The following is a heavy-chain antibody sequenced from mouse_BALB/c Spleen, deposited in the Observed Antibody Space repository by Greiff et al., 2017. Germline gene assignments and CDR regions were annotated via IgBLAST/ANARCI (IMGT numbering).Heavy chain of an antibody. D-gene: IGHD2-10*01. CDR3: ARERSYYGNYEEFDY. CDR1: GFTFSSYG. V-gene: IGHV5-6-3*01. Sequence: EVMLVESGGGLVKPGGSLKLSCAASGFTFSSYGMSWVRQTPDKRLELVATINSNGGSTYYPDSVKGRFTISRDNAKNTLYLQMSSLKSEDTAMYYCARERSYYGNYEEFDYSGQGTTLTVSS. J-gene: IGHJ2*01. CDR2: INSNGGST.